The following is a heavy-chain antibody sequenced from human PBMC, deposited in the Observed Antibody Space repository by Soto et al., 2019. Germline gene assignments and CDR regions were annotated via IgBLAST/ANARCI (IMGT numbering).Heavy chain of an antibody. J-gene: IGHJ4*02. V-gene: IGHV4-38-2*01. CDR2: IYHSGRT. CDR1: GYSISNGYY. CDR3: ARGGDYGSGSNYSRYYFDY. Sequence: PSETLSLTCAVFGYSISNGYYWGWIRQPPGKGLEWIGSIYHSGRTYYNPSLESRVTISVDASKNQFSLKLSSVTAADTAVYYCARGGDYGSGSNYSRYYFDYWGQGTLVTVSS. D-gene: IGHD3-10*01.